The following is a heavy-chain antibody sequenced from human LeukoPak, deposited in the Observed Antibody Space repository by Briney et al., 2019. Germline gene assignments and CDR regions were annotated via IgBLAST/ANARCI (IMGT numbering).Heavy chain of an antibody. CDR3: AKGKDSVAGATNDY. CDR2: ISSSGTYK. Sequence: GGSLRLSCAVSGFTFSSYSMSWVRQAPGKGLEWVSSISSSGTYKYYADSVKGRFTISRDNAKNSLYLQMDSLGAEDTAVYYCAKGKDSVAGATNDYWGQGTLVTVSS. V-gene: IGHV3-21*01. D-gene: IGHD6-19*01. J-gene: IGHJ4*02. CDR1: GFTFSSYS.